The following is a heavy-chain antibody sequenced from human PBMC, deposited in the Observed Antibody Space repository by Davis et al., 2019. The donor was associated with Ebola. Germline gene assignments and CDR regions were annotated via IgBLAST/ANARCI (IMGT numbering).Heavy chain of an antibody. CDR1: GFSLSTSGVG. J-gene: IGHJ4*02. CDR3: AHRSVLRDVDY. Sequence: SGPTLVKPTQTLTLTCTFSGFSLSTSGVGVGWIRQSPGKALEWLALIYWNDDKRYSPSLKSRLTITKDTSKNQVVLTMTNMDPVDTATYYCAHRSVLRDVDYWGQGILVTVSS. V-gene: IGHV2-5*01. D-gene: IGHD2-21*01. CDR2: IYWNDDK.